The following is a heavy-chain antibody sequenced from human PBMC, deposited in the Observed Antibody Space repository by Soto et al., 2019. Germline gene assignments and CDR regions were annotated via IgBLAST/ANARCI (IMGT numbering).Heavy chain of an antibody. J-gene: IGHJ4*02. CDR1: GFTFSDYY. V-gene: IGHV3-11*01. D-gene: IGHD1-1*01. CDR2: ISSSGSTI. Sequence: GSLRLSCAASGFTFSDYYMSWIRQAPGKGLEWVSYISSSGSTIYYADSVKGRFTISRDNAKNSLYLQMNSLRAEDTAIYYCAKGLDRASLDFWGQGALVTVSS. CDR3: AKGLDRASLDF.